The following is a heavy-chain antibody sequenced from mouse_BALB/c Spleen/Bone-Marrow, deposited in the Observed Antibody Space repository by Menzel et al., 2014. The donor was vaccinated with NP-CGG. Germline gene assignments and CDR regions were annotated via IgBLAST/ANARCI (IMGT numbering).Heavy chain of an antibody. D-gene: IGHD2-2*01. Sequence: VQLQQSGAELVKPGASVKLSCTAPGFNIKDTYMHWVKQSPEQGLEWIGRIDPANGNTKYDPKFQGKATITADTSSNTAYLQLSSLTSEDTAVYYCASYVYGYYFDYWGQGTTLTVSS. V-gene: IGHV14-3*02. CDR2: IDPANGNT. CDR3: ASYVYGYYFDY. CDR1: GFNIKDTY. J-gene: IGHJ2*01.